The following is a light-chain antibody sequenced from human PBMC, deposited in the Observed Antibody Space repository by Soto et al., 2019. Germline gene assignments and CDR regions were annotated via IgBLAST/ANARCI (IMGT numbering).Light chain of an antibody. CDR3: SSYTSSSTVV. J-gene: IGLJ2*01. CDR2: EVS. CDR1: SSDVGGYNY. V-gene: IGLV2-14*01. Sequence: QSALTQPASVSGSPGQSITISCTGTSSDVGGYNYVSWYQQHPGKAPKLMIYEVSNRPSGVSNRFSGSKSGNMASLTISGRQAEDEADYYCSSYTSSSTVVFAGGTKLTVL.